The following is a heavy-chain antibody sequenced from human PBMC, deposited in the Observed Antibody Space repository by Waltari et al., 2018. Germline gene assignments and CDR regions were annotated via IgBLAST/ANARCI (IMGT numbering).Heavy chain of an antibody. D-gene: IGHD3-3*01. Sequence: EVQLVESGGGLVQPGGSLRLSCAASGFNFNSYWMHWVRQAPGKGLVWVSRINGDGSSTNYADSVKGRFTIFRDNVKNTLYLQMNSLRVEDTAVYYCARDRYDFWSGYYFDNWGQGTLVTVSS. CDR1: GFNFNSYW. J-gene: IGHJ4*02. CDR3: ARDRYDFWSGYYFDN. V-gene: IGHV3-74*01. CDR2: INGDGSST.